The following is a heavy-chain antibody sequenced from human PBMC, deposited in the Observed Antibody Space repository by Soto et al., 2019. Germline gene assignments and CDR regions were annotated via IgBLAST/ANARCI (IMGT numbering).Heavy chain of an antibody. CDR2: IYYAGNT. D-gene: IGHD3-3*02. CDR3: ARDRGNMVAIFHHYYGMDV. CDR1: GGSITGYY. V-gene: IGHV4-59*01. J-gene: IGHJ6*02. Sequence: SETLSLTCTVSGGSITGYYWSWIRQPPGKGLEWIGYIYYAGNTLYTPSLKSRVTISVDTSKNQFSLNLSSVTAADTAVYYCARDRGNMVAIFHHYYGMDVWGQGTTVTVSS.